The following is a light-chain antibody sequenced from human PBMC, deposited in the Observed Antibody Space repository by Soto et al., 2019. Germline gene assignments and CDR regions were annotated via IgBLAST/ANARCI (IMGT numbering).Light chain of an antibody. CDR2: DVS. CDR3: SSYTSSSTPYYV. J-gene: IGLJ1*01. Sequence: QSVLTQPASVSGSPGHSITISCTGTSSDVGGYNYVSWYQQHPGKAPKLMIYDVSNRPSGVSNRFSGSKSGNTASLTISGLQAEDEADYYCSSYTSSSTPYYVFGTGTKVTLL. CDR1: SSDVGGYNY. V-gene: IGLV2-14*01.